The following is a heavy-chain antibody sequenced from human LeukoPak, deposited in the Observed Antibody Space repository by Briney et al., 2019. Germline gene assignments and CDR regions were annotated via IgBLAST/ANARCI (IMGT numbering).Heavy chain of an antibody. CDR2: INPNSGDT. D-gene: IGHD5-18*01. V-gene: IGHV1-2*02. J-gene: IGHJ4*02. Sequence: ASVKVSCEASGYTFTDYYLHWVRQAPGQGLEWMGWINPNSGDTDYAQKFQGRVTMTRDTSISTAYMELSRLRYDGTAVYYCARDMDTGPDLFDYWGQGTLVTVSS. CDR3: ARDMDTGPDLFDY. CDR1: GYTFTDYY.